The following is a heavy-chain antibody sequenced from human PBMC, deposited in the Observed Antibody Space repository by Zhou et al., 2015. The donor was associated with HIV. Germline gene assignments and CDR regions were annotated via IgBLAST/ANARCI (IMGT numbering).Heavy chain of an antibody. V-gene: IGHV1-8*02. CDR3: ARRGGQTGYSPGMFGY. Sequence: QVQLVQSGTEVKKPGSSVKVSCKASGGTFSGSDISWMRQATGQGLEWMGWMNPHNGNTGFAQKFQGRVTMTRDTSTNVAYLELSSLSPEDTAVYYCARRGGQTGYSPGMFGYWGQGTLVTVSS. J-gene: IGHJ4*02. CDR2: MNPHNGNT. CDR1: GGTFSGSD. D-gene: IGHD5-18*01.